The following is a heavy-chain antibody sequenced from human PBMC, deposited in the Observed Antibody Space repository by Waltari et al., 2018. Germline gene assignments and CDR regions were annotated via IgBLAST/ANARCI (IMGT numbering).Heavy chain of an antibody. Sequence: EVQLVESGGGLVKPGGSLRLSCAAYGFTFRSYSMNGVRQAPGKGLAWVASISSSSSYIYYADSVKGRFTISRDNAKNSLYRQMNSLRAEDTAVYYCARRAVAGTCDYWGQGTLVTVSS. CDR3: ARRAVAGTCDY. J-gene: IGHJ4*02. CDR2: ISSSSSYI. V-gene: IGHV3-21*01. CDR1: GFTFRSYS. D-gene: IGHD6-19*01.